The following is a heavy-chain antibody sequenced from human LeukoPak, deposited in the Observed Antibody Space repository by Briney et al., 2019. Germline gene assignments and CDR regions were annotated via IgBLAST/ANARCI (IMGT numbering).Heavy chain of an antibody. J-gene: IGHJ5*02. V-gene: IGHV1-2*02. CDR3: ARDRTTMVRGVISGGNWFDP. CDR1: GYTFTGYY. D-gene: IGHD3-10*01. Sequence: ASVKVSCKASGYTFTGYYLHWVRQAPGQGLEWMGWINPNSGGTNYAQKFQGRVTMTRDTSISTAYMELSRLRSDDTAVYYCARDRTTMVRGVISGGNWFDPWGQGTLVTVSS. CDR2: INPNSGGT.